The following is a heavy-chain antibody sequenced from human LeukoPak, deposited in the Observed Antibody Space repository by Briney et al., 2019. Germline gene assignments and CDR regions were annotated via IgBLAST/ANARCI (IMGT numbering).Heavy chain of an antibody. CDR3: ASPPPAGLLAVHFAD. J-gene: IGHJ4*02. D-gene: IGHD6-19*01. CDR1: GGTFTRRE. Sequence: SGKVSCKASGGTFTRREINWVRQSPGQGLEWMGGTIPIFGTPKYAQKFQGRATITSDESTGDVYMEPSSLRHEDTAVYYCASPPPAGLLAVHFADWGQGTLVTVSS. CDR2: TIPIFGTP. V-gene: IGHV1-69*13.